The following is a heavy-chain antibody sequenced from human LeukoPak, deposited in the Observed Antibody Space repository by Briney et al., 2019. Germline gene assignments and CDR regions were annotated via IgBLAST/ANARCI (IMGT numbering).Heavy chain of an antibody. J-gene: IGHJ4*02. CDR2: IYYSGST. CDR1: GGSVSSYY. Sequence: SETLSLTCTVSGGSVSSYYWSWIQQPPGKGLEWIGYIYYSGSTNYNPSLKSRVTISVDTSKNQFSLKLSSVTAADTAVYYCARAFGATYYYGSGSYIIFDYWGQGTLVTVSS. V-gene: IGHV4-59*02. D-gene: IGHD3-10*01. CDR3: ARAFGATYYYGSGSYIIFDY.